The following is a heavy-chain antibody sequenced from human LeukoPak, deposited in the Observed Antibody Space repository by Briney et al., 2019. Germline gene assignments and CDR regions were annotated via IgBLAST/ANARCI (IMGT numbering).Heavy chain of an antibody. CDR1: GLTFSSYA. Sequence: GRSLRLSCAASGLTFSSYAMHWVRQAPGKGLEWVAVISYDGSNKYYADSVKGRFTISRDNSENTLYLQMNSLRAEDTAVYYCARATTVTTKFDYWGQGTLVTVSS. J-gene: IGHJ4*02. CDR3: ARATTVTTKFDY. CDR2: ISYDGSNK. V-gene: IGHV3-30*04. D-gene: IGHD4-17*01.